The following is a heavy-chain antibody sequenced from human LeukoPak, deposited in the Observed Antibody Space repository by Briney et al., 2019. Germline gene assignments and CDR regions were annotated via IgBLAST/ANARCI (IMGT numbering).Heavy chain of an antibody. Sequence: RASVKVSCMASGGTFSSYAISWVRQAPGQGLEWMGGIIPIFGTANYAQKFQGRVTITTDESTSTAYMELSSLRSEDTAVYYRASPDLAYYDSSGYLNWGQGTLVTVSS. CDR3: ASPDLAYYDSSGYLN. J-gene: IGHJ4*02. CDR2: IIPIFGTA. V-gene: IGHV1-69*05. CDR1: GGTFSSYA. D-gene: IGHD3-22*01.